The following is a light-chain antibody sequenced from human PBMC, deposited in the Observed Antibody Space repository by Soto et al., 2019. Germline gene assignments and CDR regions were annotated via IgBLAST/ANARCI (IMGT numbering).Light chain of an antibody. CDR1: TSDVGGSDY. CDR2: DVN. CDR3: CSYAGSSTLI. Sequence: QSVLTQPRSVSGSPGQSVTISCTGATSDVGGSDYVSWYQHHPGKAPELMLYDVNKRPSGVPDHFSGSKSGTTASLTISGLQTEDEADYYCCSYAGSSTLIFGGGTKLTVL. V-gene: IGLV2-11*01. J-gene: IGLJ2*01.